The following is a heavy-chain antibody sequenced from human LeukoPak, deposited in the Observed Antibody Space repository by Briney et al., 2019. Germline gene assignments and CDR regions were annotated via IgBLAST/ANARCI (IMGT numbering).Heavy chain of an antibody. D-gene: IGHD1-1*01. CDR2: INPSGGST. CDR1: GYTFTSYY. CDR3: ARQLEFGYYYYMDV. Sequence: GASVKVSCMASGYTFTSYYVHWVRQAPGQGLEWMAMINPSGGSTSYAQKFQGRVAMARDTSTSTVYMELSSLRSEDTAVYYCARQLEFGYYYYMDVWGKGTTVTVSS. V-gene: IGHV1-46*03. J-gene: IGHJ6*03.